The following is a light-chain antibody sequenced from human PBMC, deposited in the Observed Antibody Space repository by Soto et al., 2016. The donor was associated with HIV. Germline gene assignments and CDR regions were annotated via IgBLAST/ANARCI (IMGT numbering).Light chain of an antibody. CDR2: DDS. J-gene: IGLJ2*01. Sequence: SYELTQSPSVSVAPGKTARIACGGTNVGSKSVHWYQQKPGQAPVLVVYDDSDRPSGIPERFSGSNSGNTATLTISRVDIGDEADYYCQVWDSGSDPVVFGGGTKLTVL. CDR3: QVWDSGSDPVV. V-gene: IGLV3-21*03. CDR1: NVGSKS.